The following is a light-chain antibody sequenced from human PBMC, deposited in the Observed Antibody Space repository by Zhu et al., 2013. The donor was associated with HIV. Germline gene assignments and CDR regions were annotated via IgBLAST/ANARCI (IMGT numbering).Light chain of an antibody. V-gene: IGLV2-23*02. Sequence: QSALTQPASVSGSPGQSITISCTGTSSDVGSYNFVSWYQQHPGKAPKLMIYEVSKRPSGVSHRFSGSKSGNTASLTISGLQAEDEADYYCSSYAGSRTLVFGTGTKVTVL. J-gene: IGLJ1*01. CDR1: SSDVGSYNF. CDR3: SSYAGSRTLV. CDR2: EVS.